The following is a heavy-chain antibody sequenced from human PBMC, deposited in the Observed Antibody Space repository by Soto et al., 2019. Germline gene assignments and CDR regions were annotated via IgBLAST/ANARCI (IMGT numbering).Heavy chain of an antibody. Sequence: EVQLLESGGGLVQPGGSLRLSCAASGFTFSSYAMSWVRQAPGKGLEWVSAISGSGGSTYYADSVKGRFTISRDNSKNTLYRQTNSLRAEDTAVYYCAKDLFPSYYYASSGYYGSSDYCGQGTLVTVSS. CDR3: AKDLFPSYYYASSGYYGSSDY. J-gene: IGHJ4*02. D-gene: IGHD3-22*01. CDR2: ISGSGGST. V-gene: IGHV3-23*01. CDR1: GFTFSSYA.